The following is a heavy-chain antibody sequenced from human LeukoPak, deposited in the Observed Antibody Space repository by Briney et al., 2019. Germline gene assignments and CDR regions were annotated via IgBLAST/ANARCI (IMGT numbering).Heavy chain of an antibody. CDR1: GFTFSSYG. CDR3: ARDGYSYEVDY. Sequence: PGGSLRLSCAASGFTFSSYGMHWVRQAPGKGLEWVAVIWYDGSNKYYADSVKGRFTISRDNSKNTLYLQMNSLRAEDTAVYYCARDGYSYEVDYWGQGTLVTASS. D-gene: IGHD5-18*01. CDR2: IWYDGSNK. J-gene: IGHJ4*02. V-gene: IGHV3-33*01.